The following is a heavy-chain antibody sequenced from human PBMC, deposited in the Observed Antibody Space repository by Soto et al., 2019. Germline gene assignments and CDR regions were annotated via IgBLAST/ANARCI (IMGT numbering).Heavy chain of an antibody. V-gene: IGHV4-59*02. D-gene: IGHD4-17*01. Sequence: SETLSLTCTVSGDSADTYCWSWIRQPPGKGLEYIGFIFYSGTTNYNPSLKSRVTILVDRSKHQISLRLTSVTAADTAVYYCARVGDYGSLDYWGQGTLVTVSS. CDR1: GDSADTYC. CDR3: ARVGDYGSLDY. CDR2: IFYSGTT. J-gene: IGHJ4*02.